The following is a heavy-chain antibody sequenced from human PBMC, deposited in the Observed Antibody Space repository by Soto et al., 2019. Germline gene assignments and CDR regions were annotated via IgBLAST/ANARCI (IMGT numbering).Heavy chain of an antibody. CDR1: GGSFSGYY. CDR2: INHSGST. D-gene: IGHD3-16*01. Sequence: ETLSLTCAVYGGSFSGYYWSWIRQPPGKGLEWIGEINHSGSTNYNPSLKSRVTISVDTSKNQFSLKLSSVTAADTAVYYCARGRGTSHWGQGTLVTVSS. CDR3: ARGRGTSH. J-gene: IGHJ4*02. V-gene: IGHV4-34*01.